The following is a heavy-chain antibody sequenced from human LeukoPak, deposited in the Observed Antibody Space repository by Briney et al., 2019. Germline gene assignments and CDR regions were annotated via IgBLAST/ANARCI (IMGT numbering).Heavy chain of an antibody. CDR2: MNIDGSEK. V-gene: IGHV3-7*01. Sequence: GGSLRLSCAASGFTFSSYWMGWVRQAPGKRLEWVANMNIDGSEKYYADSAKGRFTISRDNARNSVYLQMNSLRVEDTAVYYCARGEGLTYGMDVWGQGTTVTVSS. D-gene: IGHD1-20*01. CDR3: ARGEGLTYGMDV. CDR1: GFTFSSYW. J-gene: IGHJ6*02.